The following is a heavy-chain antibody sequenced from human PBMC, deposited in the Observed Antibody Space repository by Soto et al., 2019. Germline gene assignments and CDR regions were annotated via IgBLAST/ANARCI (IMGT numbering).Heavy chain of an antibody. CDR2: INAGNGNT. CDR3: ARGGSIAAAGRNWFDP. Sequence: GASVKVSCKASGYTFTTYAIHWVRLAPGQGPQWLGCINAGNGNTKYSQKFQGRVTITRDTSESTDYMELSSLRSEDTAVYYCARGGSIAAAGRNWFDPWGQGTLVTVSS. V-gene: IGHV1-3*01. D-gene: IGHD6-13*01. J-gene: IGHJ5*02. CDR1: GYTFTTYA.